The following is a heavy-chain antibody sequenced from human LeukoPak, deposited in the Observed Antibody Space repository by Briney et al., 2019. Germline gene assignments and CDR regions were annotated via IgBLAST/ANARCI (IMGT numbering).Heavy chain of an antibody. CDR2: ISGSGGAT. D-gene: IGHD5-12*01. J-gene: IGHJ4*02. CDR1: GFTFNNYA. Sequence: GGSLRLSCAASGFTFNNYATSWVRQAPGKGLEWVSAISGSGGATYFADSVKGRFTISRDNSKNTLYLQMHSLRAEDTAVYYCAKALGSIVVTASDYWGQGTLVTVSS. CDR3: AKALGSIVVTASDY. V-gene: IGHV3-23*01.